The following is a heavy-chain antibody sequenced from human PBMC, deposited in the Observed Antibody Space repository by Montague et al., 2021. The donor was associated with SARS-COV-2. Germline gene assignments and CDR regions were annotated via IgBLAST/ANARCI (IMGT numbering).Heavy chain of an antibody. CDR1: GDSVSSNSAT. J-gene: IGHJ4*02. D-gene: IGHD6-13*01. CDR3: VRGIEAAGSYDY. CDR2: TYYRSTWKS. V-gene: IGHV6-1*01. Sequence: CAISGDSVSSNSATWNWIRQSPSRGLEWLGRTYYRSTWKSDYARXVKSRIAIHPDTSKNQFSLQLSSVTPEDTALYYCVRGIEAAGSYDYWGPGTLVTVSS.